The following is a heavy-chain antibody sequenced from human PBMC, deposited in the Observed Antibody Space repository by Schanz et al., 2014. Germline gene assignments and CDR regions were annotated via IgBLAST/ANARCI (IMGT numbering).Heavy chain of an antibody. Sequence: QVHLVQSGAEVKEPGSSVKVSCKPSGGTFVTFFFTWVRQAPGQGPQWMGRISPLLGVANYAQEFQGRLTITADTSTSTAYMELSSLRSEDTAVYYCATCSGGTCHAKPGLDNWGQGTLVTVS. V-gene: IGHV1-69*04. J-gene: IGHJ4*02. D-gene: IGHD2-15*01. CDR2: ISPLLGVA. CDR1: GGTFVTFF. CDR3: ATCSGGTCHAKPGLDN.